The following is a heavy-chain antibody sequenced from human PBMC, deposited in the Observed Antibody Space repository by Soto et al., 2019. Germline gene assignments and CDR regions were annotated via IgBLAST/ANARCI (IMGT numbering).Heavy chain of an antibody. D-gene: IGHD3-3*01. V-gene: IGHV1-24*01. Sequence: ASVKVSCKVSGYTLTELSMHWVRQAPGRGLEWMGGFHPEDGKTIYAQNFQGRVTVTEDSSTDTAYMELSSLRSEDTAVYYCASREMPISGVVLFPRFDFWGQGTLVTVSS. CDR1: GYTLTELS. CDR2: FHPEDGKT. CDR3: ASREMPISGVVLFPRFDF. J-gene: IGHJ4*02.